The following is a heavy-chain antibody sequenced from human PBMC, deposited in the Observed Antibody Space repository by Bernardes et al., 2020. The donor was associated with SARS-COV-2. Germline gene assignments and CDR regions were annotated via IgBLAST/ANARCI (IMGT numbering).Heavy chain of an antibody. D-gene: IGHD5-12*01. CDR1: GFTFSSYW. V-gene: IGHV3-7*01. CDR3: ARDRGDGYIEGLDY. CDR2: IIQDGSEK. J-gene: IGHJ4*02. Sequence: GGSLRLSCAASGFTFSSYWMSWVRQAPGKGLEWVANIIQDGSEKYYVDSVKGRFTISRDNAKNSLYLQMNSLRAEDTAVYYCARDRGDGYIEGLDYWGQGTLVTVSS.